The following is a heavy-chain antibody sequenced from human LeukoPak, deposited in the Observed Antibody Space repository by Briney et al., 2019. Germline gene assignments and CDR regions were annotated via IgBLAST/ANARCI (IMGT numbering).Heavy chain of an antibody. CDR1: GDSVSSNSAA. J-gene: IGHJ5*02. CDR2: TYYRSKWYN. Sequence: SQTLSLTCAISGDSVSSNSAAWNWIRQSPSRGLEWLGRTYYRSKWYNDYAVSVKSRTTINPDTSKNQFSLQLNSVTPEDTAVYYCAREVDARDSSGWRWFDPWGQGTLVTVSS. D-gene: IGHD6-19*01. V-gene: IGHV6-1*01. CDR3: AREVDARDSSGWRWFDP.